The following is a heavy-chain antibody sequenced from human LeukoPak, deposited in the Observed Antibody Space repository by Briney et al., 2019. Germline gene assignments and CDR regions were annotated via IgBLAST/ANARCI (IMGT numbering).Heavy chain of an antibody. CDR2: FDVAETDT. Sequence: GASVKVSCNVSGYTLSELSMHWVRQSPGKGLEWMGGFDVAETDTIYAQKFQGRVTMTEDTSTDTAYMELNSLSSEDTAVYYCSSSGVEEWQGLHFWGQGTLVTVSS. CDR3: SSSGVEEWQGLHF. V-gene: IGHV1-24*01. D-gene: IGHD3-3*01. J-gene: IGHJ4*02. CDR1: GYTLSELS.